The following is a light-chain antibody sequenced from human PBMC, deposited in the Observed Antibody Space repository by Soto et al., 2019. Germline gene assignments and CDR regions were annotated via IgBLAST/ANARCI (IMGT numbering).Light chain of an antibody. CDR3: QQSYNLPYT. CDR1: QTISTY. V-gene: IGKV1-39*01. CDR2: RVS. J-gene: IGKJ2*01. Sequence: DIQMTQSPSSLSASVGDRITITCRTSQTISTYLHWYQHKPGKAPKLLISRVSSLQSGVPSRFSGSGSGTDFTLTISSLRPEDFATYYCQQSYNLPYTFGQGTKLEIK.